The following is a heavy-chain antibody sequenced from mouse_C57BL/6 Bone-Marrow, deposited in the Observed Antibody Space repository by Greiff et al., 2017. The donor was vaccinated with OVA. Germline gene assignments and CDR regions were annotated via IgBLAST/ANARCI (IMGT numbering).Heavy chain of an antibody. CDR3: TRGDLLWLRRGSFYARDY. V-gene: IGHV1-5*01. D-gene: IGHD2-2*01. Sequence: EVQLQESGTVLARPGASVKMSCKTSGYTFTSYWMHWVKQRPGQGLEWIGAIYPGNSDTSYNQKFKGKAKLTAVTSASTAYMELSSLTNEDSAVYYCTRGDLLWLRRGSFYARDYWGQGTSVTVSS. CDR1: GYTFTSYW. CDR2: IYPGNSDT. J-gene: IGHJ4*01.